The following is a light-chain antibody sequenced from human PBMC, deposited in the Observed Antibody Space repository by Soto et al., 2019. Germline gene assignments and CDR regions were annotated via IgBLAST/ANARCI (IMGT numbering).Light chain of an antibody. CDR3: HQYGTSAIT. Sequence: EIVLTQSPGTLSLSPGERATLSCSASQSVSSSYLAWYQQKPRQPPRLLIYGASSRATGIPDRFTGSGSGTDFTLTISRLEPEDSAVFYCHQYGTSAITFGQGTRLEIK. CDR2: GAS. V-gene: IGKV3-20*01. J-gene: IGKJ5*01. CDR1: QSVSSSY.